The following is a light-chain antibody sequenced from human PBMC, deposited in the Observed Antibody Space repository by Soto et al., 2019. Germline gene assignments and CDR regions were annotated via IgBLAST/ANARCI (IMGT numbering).Light chain of an antibody. Sequence: EIVMTQSPATLSLSPGERATISCRASQSISSDLAWYHQKPGQAPRLLIYAASTRATGIPARFSGSGSGTDFTLTISGLQSEDFAVYYCQQYNNWPLTFGQGTKLEIK. CDR2: AAS. V-gene: IGKV3D-15*01. CDR1: QSISSD. CDR3: QQYNNWPLT. J-gene: IGKJ2*01.